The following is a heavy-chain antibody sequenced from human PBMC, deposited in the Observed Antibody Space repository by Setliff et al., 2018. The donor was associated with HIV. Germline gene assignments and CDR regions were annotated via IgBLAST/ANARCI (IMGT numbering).Heavy chain of an antibody. CDR2: ISGSGGST. V-gene: IGHV3-23*01. Sequence: GESLKISCAASGFTFSSYAMSWVRQAPGKGLEWVSAISGSGGSTYYADSVKGRFSISRDNAKNSLYLQMSSLRTEDTAVYFCARDPAFGAFDIWGQGTMVTVSS. CDR1: GFTFSSYA. J-gene: IGHJ3*02. CDR3: ARDPAFGAFDI. D-gene: IGHD3-10*01.